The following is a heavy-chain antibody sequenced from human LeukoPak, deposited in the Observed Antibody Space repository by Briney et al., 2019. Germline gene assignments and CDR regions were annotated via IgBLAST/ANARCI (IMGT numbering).Heavy chain of an antibody. CDR2: INHSGST. D-gene: IGHD3-10*01. Sequence: PSETLSLTCAVYGGSFSGYYWSWIRQPPGKGLEWIGEINHSGSTNYNPSLKSRVTISVDTSKNQFSLKLSSVTAADTAVYYCARDNRAGLDAFDIWGQGTMVTVSS. J-gene: IGHJ3*02. CDR1: GGSFSGYY. V-gene: IGHV4-34*01. CDR3: ARDNRAGLDAFDI.